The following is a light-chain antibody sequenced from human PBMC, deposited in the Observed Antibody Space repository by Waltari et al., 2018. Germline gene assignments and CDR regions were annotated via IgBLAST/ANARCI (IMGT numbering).Light chain of an antibody. J-gene: IGLJ3*02. CDR1: SSNIGAGYD. CDR3: QSYDSSLSAV. Sequence: QSVLTQPPSVSGAPGQSVTISCTGSSSNIGAGYDVHWYQQLPGLAPKLLIYAFSNRPSGVSDRFYGSQSGTSASLAINGLQAEDEAVYYCQSYDSSLSAVFGGGTKLTVL. V-gene: IGLV1-40*01. CDR2: AFS.